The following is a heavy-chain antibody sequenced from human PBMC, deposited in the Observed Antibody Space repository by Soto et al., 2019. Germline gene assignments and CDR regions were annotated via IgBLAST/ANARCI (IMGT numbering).Heavy chain of an antibody. D-gene: IGHD2-2*01. V-gene: IGHV1-58*02. CDR2: IVVGSGNT. Sequence: SVKVSCKASGFTFTSSAMQWVRQARGQRLEWIGWIVVGSGNTNYAQKFQERVTITRDMSTSTAYMELSSLRSEDTAVYYCAASSPIVVVPAARMNYYYYYGMDVWGQGTTVTVSS. CDR3: AASSPIVVVPAARMNYYYYYGMDV. J-gene: IGHJ6*02. CDR1: GFTFTSSA.